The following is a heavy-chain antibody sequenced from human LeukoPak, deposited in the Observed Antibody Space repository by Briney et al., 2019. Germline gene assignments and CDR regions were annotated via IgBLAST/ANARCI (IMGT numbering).Heavy chain of an antibody. CDR2: ISSSSSYI. CDR3: ARDRHYDILTGYYYYYYGMDV. J-gene: IGHJ6*02. V-gene: IGHV3-21*01. CDR1: GFTFSSYA. Sequence: GGSLRLSCAASGFTFSSYAMSWVRQAPGKGLEWVSSISSSSSYIYYADSVKGRFTISRDNAKNSLYLQMNSLRAEDTAVYYCARDRHYDILTGYYYYYYGMDVWGQGTTVTVSS. D-gene: IGHD3-9*01.